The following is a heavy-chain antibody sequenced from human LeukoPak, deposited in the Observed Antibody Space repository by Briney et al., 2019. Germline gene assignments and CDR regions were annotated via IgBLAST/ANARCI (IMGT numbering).Heavy chain of an antibody. CDR1: GGSFSGYY. CDR3: ARSAMVRGVSIVFDY. J-gene: IGHJ4*02. D-gene: IGHD3-10*01. Sequence: SETLSLTCAVYGGSFSGYYWSWIRQPPGKGLEWIGEINHSGSTNYNPSLKGRVTISVDTSKNQFSLKLSSVTAADTAVYYCARSAMVRGVSIVFDYWGQGTLVTVSS. CDR2: INHSGST. V-gene: IGHV4-34*01.